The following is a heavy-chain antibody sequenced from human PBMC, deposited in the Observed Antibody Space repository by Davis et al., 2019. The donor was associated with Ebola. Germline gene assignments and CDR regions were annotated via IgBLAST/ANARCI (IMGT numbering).Heavy chain of an antibody. V-gene: IGHV1-69*06. D-gene: IGHD2-2*01. CDR1: VGTFNNNI. J-gene: IGHJ4*02. Sequence: SSVTVSRKASVGTFNNNIFTCARQAPGQGLEWVGGLVPIFGSANYAQKFRGRVMITADRSTTTVYMQLNSLTSEDKAIYYCAREEDDTDQAYAYWGQGTLVTVSS. CDR3: AREEDDTDQAYAY. CDR2: LVPIFGSA.